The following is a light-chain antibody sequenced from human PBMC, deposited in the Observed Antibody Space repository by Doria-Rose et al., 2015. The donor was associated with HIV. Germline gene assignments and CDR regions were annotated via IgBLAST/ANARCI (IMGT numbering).Light chain of an antibody. CDR3: LSYTRSNTLL. Sequence: QSVLIQPASVSGSPGQSITISCTGAGTDIGGYNFVSWHQQRPGKAPKLMIYEVNTRPSGVSDRFSGSKSANTASLTISGLQAEDEADYYCLSYTRSNTLLFGGGTKLTVL. J-gene: IGLJ2*01. CDR1: GTDIGGYNF. V-gene: IGLV2-14*01. CDR2: EVN.